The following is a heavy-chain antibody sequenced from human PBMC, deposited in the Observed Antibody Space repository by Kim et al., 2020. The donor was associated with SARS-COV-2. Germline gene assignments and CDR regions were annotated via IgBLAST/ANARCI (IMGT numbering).Heavy chain of an antibody. CDR2: IKQDGSEK. V-gene: IGHV3-7*03. CDR3: AKVSIAALGADY. CDR1: GFTFSDYW. J-gene: IGHJ4*02. Sequence: GGSLRLSCAASGFTFSDYWMTWVRQAPGKGLEWVANIKQDGSEKYYVDSVKGRFTISRDNAENSLYLQMNSLRAEDTAIYYCAKVSIAALGADYWGQGTL. D-gene: IGHD6-13*01.